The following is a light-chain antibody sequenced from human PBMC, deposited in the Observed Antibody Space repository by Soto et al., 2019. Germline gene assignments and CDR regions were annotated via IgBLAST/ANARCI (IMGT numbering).Light chain of an antibody. CDR2: DAS. J-gene: IGKJ4*01. CDR3: QQFSSYPLT. CDR1: HPLRNNY. V-gene: IGKV3-20*01. Sequence: FVLTQSPGTLSLSPAERAILSCRSSHPLRNNYLAWYQQKPGQAPRLXIYDASSRATGIPDSFSGGGSGTDFTLTISRLEPEDFAVYYCQQFSSYPLTFGGGTKVDIK.